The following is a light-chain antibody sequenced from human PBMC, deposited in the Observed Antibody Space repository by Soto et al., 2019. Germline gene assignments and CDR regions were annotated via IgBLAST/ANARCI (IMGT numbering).Light chain of an antibody. V-gene: IGKV3-15*01. J-gene: IGKJ4*01. CDR1: QSLTTY. CDR2: GIS. Sequence: EVVMTQSPATLSVSPGETATLSCRASQSLTTYLAWYQQKPDQAPRLLIYGISTRATDIPARFSGSGSGTEFTLTISSLQSEDFAVYYCQQYNYWPLTFGEGTKVDIK. CDR3: QQYNYWPLT.